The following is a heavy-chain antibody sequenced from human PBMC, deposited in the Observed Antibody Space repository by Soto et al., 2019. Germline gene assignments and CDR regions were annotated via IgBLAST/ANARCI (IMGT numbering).Heavy chain of an antibody. Sequence: GASVKVSCKASGYTFTSYYMHWVRQAPGQGLEWMGIINPSGGSTSYAQKFQGRVTMTRDTSTSTVYMELSSLRSEDTAVYYCARDKAGESEYYYYGMDVWGQGTTVTVSS. CDR3: ARDKAGESEYYYYGMDV. V-gene: IGHV1-46*01. CDR1: GYTFTSYY. J-gene: IGHJ6*02. CDR2: INPSGGST.